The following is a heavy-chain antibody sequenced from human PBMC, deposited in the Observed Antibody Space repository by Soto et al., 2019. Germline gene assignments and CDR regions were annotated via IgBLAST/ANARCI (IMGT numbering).Heavy chain of an antibody. J-gene: IGHJ6*02. V-gene: IGHV4-59*01. Sequence: SETLSLTCTVSGGSISGYYWSWIRQSPDKGLEYIGYIYYRGSTNYNPSLKSRVTMSVDTSRNQFSLKVNSVTAADTAVYYCARQQLLPFYYALDVWGQGTTVTVSS. CDR3: ARQQLLPFYYALDV. CDR1: GGSISGYY. D-gene: IGHD6-13*01. CDR2: IYYRGST.